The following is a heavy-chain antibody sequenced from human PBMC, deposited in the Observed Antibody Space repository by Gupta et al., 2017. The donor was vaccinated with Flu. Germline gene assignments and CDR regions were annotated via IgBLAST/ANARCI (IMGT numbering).Heavy chain of an antibody. Sequence: QMRLVESGGGVVQLGTSLRLSCAASGFTFSRYGMHWVRQAPGKGLEWVAYIASDGSHKDYADAVRGRFTISRDNSKNTLSLEMDSLRVEDTAVYYCAKDGPWTASCPYYCYYMDVWGKGTTVTVSS. V-gene: IGHV3-30*18. CDR3: AKDGPWTASCPYYCYYMDV. J-gene: IGHJ6*03. CDR2: IASDGSHK. CDR1: GFTFSRYG. D-gene: IGHD2-2*01.